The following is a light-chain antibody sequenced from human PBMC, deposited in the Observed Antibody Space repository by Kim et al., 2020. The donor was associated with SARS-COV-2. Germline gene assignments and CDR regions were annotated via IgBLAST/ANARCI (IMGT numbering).Light chain of an antibody. CDR2: GKD. CDR3: NSRDDSGNHYV. Sequence: ALRQTVSITCQGDNLRRYHASWYQQRPGQAPVLVIYGKDRRPSGIPDRFSGSSSGDTTSLTITGAQAEDEADFYCNSRDDSGNHYVFGPGTKVTVL. J-gene: IGLJ1*01. CDR1: NLRRYH. V-gene: IGLV3-19*01.